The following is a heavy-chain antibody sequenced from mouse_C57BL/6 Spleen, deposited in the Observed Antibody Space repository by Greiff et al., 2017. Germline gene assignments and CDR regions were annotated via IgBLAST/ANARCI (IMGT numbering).Heavy chain of an antibody. CDR3: ARNRELGAY. Sequence: QVQLQQSGPGLVQPSQSLSITCTVSGFSLTSYGVHWVRQSPGKGLEWLGVIWSGGSPDYNAAFISRLSISKDNSKSHVFFKMNSLQADDTAIYYCARNRELGAYWGQGTLVTVSA. CDR1: GFSLTSYG. CDR2: IWSGGSP. D-gene: IGHD4-1*01. J-gene: IGHJ3*01. V-gene: IGHV2-2*01.